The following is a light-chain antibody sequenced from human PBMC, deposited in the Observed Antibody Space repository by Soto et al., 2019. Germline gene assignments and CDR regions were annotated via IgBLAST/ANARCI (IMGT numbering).Light chain of an antibody. CDR3: LQDYDYPRT. Sequence: ATQMTQSPSSLSASVGDRVTIAGRASQGIRTELGWYQQKAGEAPKLLIYAASTLQSGVPPRFSGSGSGTDFTLTISSLQPEDFATYYCLQDYDYPRTFGQGTKVEMK. J-gene: IGKJ1*01. V-gene: IGKV1-6*01. CDR1: QGIRTE. CDR2: AAS.